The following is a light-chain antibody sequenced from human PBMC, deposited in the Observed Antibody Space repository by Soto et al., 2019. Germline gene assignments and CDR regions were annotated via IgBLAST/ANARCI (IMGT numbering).Light chain of an antibody. CDR3: QQYGSSPWT. V-gene: IGKV3-20*01. Sequence: EIGMTQSPATLSVSPGERATLSCRASQSININLAWYQQKPGQAPRLLIYGASTRATGIPDRFSGTGSGTDFTLTISRVEPEDFAVYYCQQYGSSPWTFGQGTKVDIK. CDR2: GAS. J-gene: IGKJ1*01. CDR1: QSININ.